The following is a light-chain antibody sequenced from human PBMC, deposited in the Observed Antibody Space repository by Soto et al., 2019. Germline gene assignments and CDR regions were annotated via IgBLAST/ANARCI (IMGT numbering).Light chain of an antibody. CDR1: SSDVGGYNY. CDR3: SSYTSSSTLV. CDR2: EVS. J-gene: IGLJ1*01. Sequence: QSALTRPASVSGSPGQSITISCTGTSSDVGGYNYVSWYQQYPGRAPKFIIYEVSHRPSGVSNRFSASKSGNTASLTISGLQAEDEADYYCSSYTSSSTLVFGTGTKVTVL. V-gene: IGLV2-14*01.